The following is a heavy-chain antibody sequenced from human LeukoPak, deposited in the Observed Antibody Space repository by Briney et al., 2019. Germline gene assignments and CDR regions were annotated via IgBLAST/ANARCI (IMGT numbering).Heavy chain of an antibody. Sequence: SQTLSLTCAISGDSVSSNSAAWNWIRQSPSRGLEWLGRTYYRSKWYNDYAVSVKSRITINPDTSKNQFSLQLNSVTPEDTAVYYCARSFYDSSGNEYYYYYYYMDVWGKGTTVTVSS. D-gene: IGHD3-22*01. CDR3: ARSFYDSSGNEYYYYYYYMDV. J-gene: IGHJ6*03. V-gene: IGHV6-1*01. CDR2: TYYRSKWYN. CDR1: GDSVSSNSAA.